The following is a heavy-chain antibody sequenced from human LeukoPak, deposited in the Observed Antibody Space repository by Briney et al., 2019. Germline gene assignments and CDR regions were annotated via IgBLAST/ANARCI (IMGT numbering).Heavy chain of an antibody. Sequence: ASVKVSCKFSGYTLTELSMHWVRQAPGKGLAGMGGFDPEDGETIYPQKFQGRVTMTEDTSTDTAYMELSSLRSEDTAVYYCATEVNFDWFILGYWGQGTLVTVSS. J-gene: IGHJ4*02. CDR2: FDPEDGET. CDR3: ATEVNFDWFILGY. D-gene: IGHD3-9*01. V-gene: IGHV1-24*01. CDR1: GYTLTELS.